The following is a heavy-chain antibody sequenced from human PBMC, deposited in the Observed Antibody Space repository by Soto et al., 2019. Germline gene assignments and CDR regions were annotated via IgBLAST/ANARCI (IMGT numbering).Heavy chain of an antibody. CDR2: IIPIFGTA. V-gene: IGHV1-69*13. CDR3: ARAKVDTAMATYYYGMDV. CDR1: GGTFSSSA. J-gene: IGHJ6*02. Sequence: VKVSCKASGGTFSSSAISWVRQPPGQGLEWMGGIIPIFGTANYAQKFQGRVTITADESTSTAYMELSSLRSEDTAVYYCARAKVDTAMATYYYGMDVWGQGTTVTVSS. D-gene: IGHD5-18*01.